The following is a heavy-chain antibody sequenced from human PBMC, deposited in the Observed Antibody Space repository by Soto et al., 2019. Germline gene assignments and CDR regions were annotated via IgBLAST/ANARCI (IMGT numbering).Heavy chain of an antibody. CDR1: GYTFANYG. Sequence: ESLKISCKVAGYTFANYGIGCVLKVPGKGLEWVAIIYPSDSRTIYSPSFQGHVTISTDKSISTAYLQWSSLKASDTAMYYCRRRLTVACTLGLDISGQRIMVNVSYG. V-gene: IGHV5-51*01. J-gene: IGHJ6*01. D-gene: IGHD6-19*01. CDR2: IYPSDSRT. CDR3: RRRLTVACTLGLDISGQRIMVNVSYG.